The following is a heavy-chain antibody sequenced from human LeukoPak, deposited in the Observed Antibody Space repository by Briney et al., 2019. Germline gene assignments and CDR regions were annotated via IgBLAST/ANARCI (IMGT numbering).Heavy chain of an antibody. CDR2: IIPIFGTA. J-gene: IGHJ4*02. V-gene: IGHV1-69*05. CDR3: ATIVGATTRAFDY. D-gene: IGHD1-26*01. CDR1: GGTFSSYA. Sequence: ASVKVSCKASGGTFSSYAISWVRQAPGQGLEWMGGIIPIFGTANYAQKFQGRVTITTDESTSTAYMELSSLRSEDTAVYYCATIVGATTRAFDYWGQGTLVTVSS.